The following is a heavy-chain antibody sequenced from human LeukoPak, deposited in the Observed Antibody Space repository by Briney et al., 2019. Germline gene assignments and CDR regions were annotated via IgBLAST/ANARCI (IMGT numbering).Heavy chain of an antibody. CDR1: GFTVCNNY. V-gene: IGHV3-66*01. Sequence: GGSLRLSCAAPGFTVCNNYRSWVRQAPAKGMEWVSVIYSGGSPYYAESVKGRFTMYRDKSKNTLYLQMNSLRAEDTAVYYCARGGFYDSSGYYNAIDYWGQGTLVTVSS. CDR2: IYSGGSP. CDR3: ARGGFYDSSGYYNAIDY. J-gene: IGHJ4*02. D-gene: IGHD3-22*01.